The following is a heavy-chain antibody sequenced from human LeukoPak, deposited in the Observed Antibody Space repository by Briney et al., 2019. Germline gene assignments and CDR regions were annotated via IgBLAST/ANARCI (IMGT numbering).Heavy chain of an antibody. J-gene: IGHJ4*02. CDR1: GYTSTNFG. CDR2: ISVYNGNR. D-gene: IGHD1-26*01. Sequence: GASVKVSCKASGYTSTNFGISWVRQAPGQGLEWMGWISVYNGNRIYAQKFQGRVTLTTDTSTSTGHMELRSLRSDDTAVYYCASVGKYNSWGQGTLVTVSS. V-gene: IGHV1-18*01. CDR3: ASVGKYNS.